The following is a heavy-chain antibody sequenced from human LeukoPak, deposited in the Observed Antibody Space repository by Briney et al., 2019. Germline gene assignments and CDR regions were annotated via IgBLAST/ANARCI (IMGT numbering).Heavy chain of an antibody. CDR3: AKGYSSSSWYFYGLDF. D-gene: IGHD6-13*01. Sequence: GGSLRLSCAASGFTFDDYAMHWVRQAPGKGLEWVSGISWNSGSIGYADSVKGRFTISRDNAKNSLYLQMSSLRAEDTALYYCAKGYSSSSWYFYGLDFWGQGTLVTVSS. J-gene: IGHJ4*02. CDR1: GFTFDDYA. CDR2: ISWNSGSI. V-gene: IGHV3-9*01.